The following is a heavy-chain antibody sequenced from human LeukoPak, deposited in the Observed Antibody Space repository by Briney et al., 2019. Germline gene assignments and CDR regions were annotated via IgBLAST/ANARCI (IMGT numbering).Heavy chain of an antibody. Sequence: SETLSLTCTVSGYSISSTYYWGWIRQPPGKGLEWIGSIHHSGSTYYNPSLKSRFTISVDKSKKQFSMKLNSVTAADTAVYYCATCVRGTTDLDYWGQGTLVTVSS. J-gene: IGHJ4*02. CDR3: ATCVRGTTDLDY. V-gene: IGHV4-38-2*02. D-gene: IGHD1-1*01. CDR1: GYSISSTYY. CDR2: IHHSGST.